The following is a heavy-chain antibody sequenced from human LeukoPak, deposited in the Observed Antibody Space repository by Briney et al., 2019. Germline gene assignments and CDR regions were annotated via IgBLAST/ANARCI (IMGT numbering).Heavy chain of an antibody. D-gene: IGHD6-19*01. Sequence: ASVKVSCKASGYTFTDYYMHWVRQAPGQGLEWMGWINPNSGGTNYAQKFQGWVTMTRDTSISTAYMELSRLRSDDTAVYYCARVEQWLVLPDYWGQGTLVTVSS. CDR1: GYTFTDYY. V-gene: IGHV1-2*04. CDR3: ARVEQWLVLPDY. J-gene: IGHJ4*02. CDR2: INPNSGGT.